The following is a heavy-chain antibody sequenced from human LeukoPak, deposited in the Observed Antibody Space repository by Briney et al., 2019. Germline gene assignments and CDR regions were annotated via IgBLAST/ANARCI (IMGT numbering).Heavy chain of an antibody. CDR2: IYYSGST. V-gene: IGHV4-39*07. J-gene: IGHJ4*02. CDR1: GGSISSSSYY. CDR3: ARAVNGYSYGWQYYFDY. D-gene: IGHD5-18*01. Sequence: SETLSLTCTVSGGSISSSSYYWGWIRQPPGKGLEWIGSIYYSGSTYYNPSLKSRVTISVDTSKNQFSLKLSSVTAADTAVYYCARAVNGYSYGWQYYFDYWGQGTLVTVSS.